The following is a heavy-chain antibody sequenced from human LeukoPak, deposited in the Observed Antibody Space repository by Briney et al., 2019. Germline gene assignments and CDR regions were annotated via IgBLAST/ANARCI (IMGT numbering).Heavy chain of an antibody. V-gene: IGHV4-59*01. J-gene: IGHJ4*02. CDR3: ARERVSSSWSYYFDY. CDR2: IYYSGST. D-gene: IGHD6-13*01. CDR1: GGSIGSYY. Sequence: PSETLSLTCTVSGGSIGSYYWSWIRQLPGKGLEWIGYIYYSGSTNYNPSLKSRVTISVDTSKNQFSLKLSSVTAADTAVYYCARERVSSSWSYYFDYWGQGTLVTVSS.